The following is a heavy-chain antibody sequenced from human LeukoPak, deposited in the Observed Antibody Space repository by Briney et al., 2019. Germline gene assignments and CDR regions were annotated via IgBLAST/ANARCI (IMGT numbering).Heavy chain of an antibody. D-gene: IGHD3-22*01. V-gene: IGHV4-31*03. CDR2: INYSGST. Sequence: SQTLSLTCTVSGGSISSGTYYWNWIRQHPGKGLEWIGNINYSGSTYYNPSLKSRVTISLDTSKNQFSLNLSSVTAADTAVYYCARDRDISGYYLDAFDIWGQGTMVIVSS. CDR3: ARDRDISGYYLDAFDI. J-gene: IGHJ3*02. CDR1: GGSISSGTYY.